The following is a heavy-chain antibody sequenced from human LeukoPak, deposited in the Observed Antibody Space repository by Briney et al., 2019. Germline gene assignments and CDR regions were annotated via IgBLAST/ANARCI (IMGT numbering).Heavy chain of an antibody. Sequence: GGSLRLSCAAPGFTFSIYTMSWVRQAPGKGLEWVSLISGITTSTYYADSVKGRFTISRDNSKNTLDLQMNSLRAEDTAGYYCATPLLVGCTRGAYALELW. J-gene: IGHJ3*01. CDR3: ATPLLVGCTRGAYALEL. CDR2: ISGITTST. CDR1: GFTFSIYT. D-gene: IGHD1-26*01. V-gene: IGHV3-23*01.